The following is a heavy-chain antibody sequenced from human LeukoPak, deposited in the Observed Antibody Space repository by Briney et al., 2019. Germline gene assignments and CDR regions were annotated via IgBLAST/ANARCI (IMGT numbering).Heavy chain of an antibody. CDR1: GGSISNYY. D-gene: IGHD3-10*01. Sequence: SETLSLTCTVSGGSISNYYWSWIRQPPGKGLGWIGHIYYSGATKYNPSLKSRITISVDTSKNQFSLMLSSVTAADTAAHYCARFGITVVRGGKYYFDYWGQGTLVTVSS. V-gene: IGHV4-59*08. CDR3: ARFGITVVRGGKYYFDY. J-gene: IGHJ4*02. CDR2: IYYSGAT.